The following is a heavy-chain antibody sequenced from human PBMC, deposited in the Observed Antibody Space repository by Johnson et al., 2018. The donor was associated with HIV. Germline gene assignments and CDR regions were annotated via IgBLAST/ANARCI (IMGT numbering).Heavy chain of an antibody. CDR1: GITVSSNY. J-gene: IGHJ3*02. D-gene: IGHD1-20*01. V-gene: IGHV3-66*02. CDR2: IYSGGRT. Sequence: QLVESGGGVVRPGGSLRLSCVASGITVSSNYMSWVRQAPGKGLEWVSVIYSGGRTYYADSVKGRFTISRDNSKNTLYLQMGSLRAEDMAVYYCARGITGNRGDAFDIWGQGTMVTVSS. CDR3: ARGITGNRGDAFDI.